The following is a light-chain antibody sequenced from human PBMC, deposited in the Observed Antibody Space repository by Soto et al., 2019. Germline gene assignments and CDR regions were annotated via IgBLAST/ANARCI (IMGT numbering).Light chain of an antibody. CDR3: QQSFSHRT. V-gene: IGKV1-39*01. CDR1: QSISGY. Sequence: DIQMTQSPSSLSASVGDRVIITCRASQSISGYVNWYQQTPGKAPRLLIYAASTLPSGVPTRFSGSGSGTEFTLTITGLQREDSAVYYCQQSFSHRTFGQGTKV. J-gene: IGKJ1*01. CDR2: AAS.